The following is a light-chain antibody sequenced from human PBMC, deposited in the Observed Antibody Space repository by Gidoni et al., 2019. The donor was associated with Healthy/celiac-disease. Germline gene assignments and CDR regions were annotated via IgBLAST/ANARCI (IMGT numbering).Light chain of an antibody. CDR3: NSRDSSGNHLV. V-gene: IGLV3-19*01. CDR2: GKN. CDR1: SHRSYY. Sequence: SSELTQDPAVSVALGQTVRITCQGDSHRSYYASWYQQNPGQAPVLVIYGKNNRPSGIPDRFSGSSSGNTASLTITGAQAEDEADYYCNSRDSSGNHLVFGGGTKLTVL. J-gene: IGLJ2*01.